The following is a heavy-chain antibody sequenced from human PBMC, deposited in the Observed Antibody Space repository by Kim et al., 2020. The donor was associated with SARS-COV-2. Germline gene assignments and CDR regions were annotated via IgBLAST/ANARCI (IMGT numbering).Heavy chain of an antibody. Sequence: SPSLKSRVTISVDTSKNQFSLNLSSVSAADTAVYYCARLVIAARPTLFDSWGQGTLVTVSS. V-gene: IGHV4-59*01. D-gene: IGHD6-6*01. CDR3: ARLVIAARPTLFDS. J-gene: IGHJ4*02.